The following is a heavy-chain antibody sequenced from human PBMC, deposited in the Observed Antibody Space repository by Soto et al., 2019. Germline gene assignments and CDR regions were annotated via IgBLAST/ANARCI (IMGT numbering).Heavy chain of an antibody. CDR2: IRKKANSYTT. D-gene: IGHD2-15*01. CDR3: ARHGRYCSGGACHAAFDF. Sequence: GGSLRLSCAASGFTFSDHYMDWVRQAPGKGLEWVGRIRKKANSYTTEYAASVKGRFTISRDDSKNSLYLQMNSLKIEDTAVYYCARHGRYCSGGACHAAFDFWGQGTMVPVS. V-gene: IGHV3-72*01. J-gene: IGHJ3*01. CDR1: GFTFSDHY.